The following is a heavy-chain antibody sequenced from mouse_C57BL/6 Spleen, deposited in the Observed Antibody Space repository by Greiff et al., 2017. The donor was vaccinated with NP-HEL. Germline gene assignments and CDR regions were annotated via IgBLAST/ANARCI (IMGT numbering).Heavy chain of an antibody. J-gene: IGHJ4*01. V-gene: IGHV1-54*01. D-gene: IGHD1-1*01. Sequence: VKVVESGAELVRPGTSVKVSCKASGYAFTNYLIEWVKQRPGQGLEWIGVLNPGSGGTNYNEKFKGKATLTADKSSSTAYMQLSSLTSEDSAVYFCARDITTVVAHYAMDYWGQGTSVTVSS. CDR1: GYAFTNYL. CDR3: ARDITTVVAHYAMDY. CDR2: LNPGSGGT.